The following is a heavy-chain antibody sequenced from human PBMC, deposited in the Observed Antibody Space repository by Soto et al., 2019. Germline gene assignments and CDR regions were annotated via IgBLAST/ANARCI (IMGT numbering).Heavy chain of an antibody. CDR1: GGTFSSYA. CDR3: ARSQGSSTSLEIYYYYYYGMDV. J-gene: IGHJ6*02. Sequence: QVQLVQSGAEVKKPGFSVKVSCKASGGTFSSYAISWVRQAPGQGLEWMGGIIPISDTTNYAQKFQGRVTITADESTSTASMELSSLRSEDTAVYYCARSQGSSTSLEIYYYYYYGMDVWGQGTTVTVSS. CDR2: IIPISDTT. V-gene: IGHV1-69*01. D-gene: IGHD2-2*01.